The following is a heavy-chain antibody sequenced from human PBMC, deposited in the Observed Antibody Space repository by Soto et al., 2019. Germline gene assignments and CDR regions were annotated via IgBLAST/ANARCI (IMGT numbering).Heavy chain of an antibody. J-gene: IGHJ6*02. Sequence: PSETLSLTCTVSGVSISSYYWSWIRQPPGKGLEWIGYIYYSGSTNYNPSLKSRVTISVDTSKNQFSLKLSSVTAADTAVYYCASGRYYDFWSGQPPHYYYGMDVWGQGTTVTVSS. D-gene: IGHD3-3*01. CDR3: ASGRYYDFWSGQPPHYYYGMDV. CDR2: IYYSGST. V-gene: IGHV4-59*01. CDR1: GVSISSYY.